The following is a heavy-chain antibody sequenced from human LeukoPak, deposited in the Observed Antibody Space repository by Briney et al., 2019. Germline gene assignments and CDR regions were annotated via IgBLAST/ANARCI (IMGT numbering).Heavy chain of an antibody. Sequence: GESLKISCKGSGYIFTSYWIGWVRQLPGKGLEWMGIIYPGDSDTRYSPSFQGQVTISADKSISTAYLQWSSLKASDTAMYYCARHAVQSGSYYGDYWGQGTLVTVSS. V-gene: IGHV5-51*01. CDR3: ARHAVQSGSYYGDY. CDR2: IYPGDSDT. J-gene: IGHJ4*02. CDR1: GYIFTSYW. D-gene: IGHD1-26*01.